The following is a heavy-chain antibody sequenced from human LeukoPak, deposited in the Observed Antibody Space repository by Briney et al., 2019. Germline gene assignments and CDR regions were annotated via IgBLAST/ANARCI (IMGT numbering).Heavy chain of an antibody. D-gene: IGHD3-3*01. CDR2: IYYSGSS. V-gene: IGHV4-59*01. CDR3: ARVSRITIFGLVTYYYYMDV. CDR1: GGSISSYY. Sequence: SETLSLTCTVSGGSISSYYWSWIRQPPGKGLEWIGYIYYSGSSNYNPSLKSRVTISVDTSKNQFSLKLSSVTAADTAVYYCARVSRITIFGLVTYYYYMDVWGKGTTVTVSS. J-gene: IGHJ6*03.